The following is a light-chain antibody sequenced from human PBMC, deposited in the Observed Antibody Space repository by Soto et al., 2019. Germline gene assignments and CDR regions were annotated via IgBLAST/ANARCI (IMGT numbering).Light chain of an antibody. CDR1: QSVSTY. J-gene: IGKJ1*01. Sequence: EIVLTPSPGTLSLYPGERATLSCRASQSVSTYLAWYQHKPGQSPRLLIYGASNRATGIPDRFSGSGSGTDFTLTISRLEPEDLAMYYCQQYDSSPRPFGQGTKVDIK. CDR2: GAS. V-gene: IGKV3-20*01. CDR3: QQYDSSPRP.